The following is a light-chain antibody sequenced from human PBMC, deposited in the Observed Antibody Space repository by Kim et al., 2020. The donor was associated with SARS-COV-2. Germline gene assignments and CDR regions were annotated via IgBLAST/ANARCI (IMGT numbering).Light chain of an antibody. Sequence: VSPGQTASITCSGDKLGDKYACWYQQKPGQSPVLVIYQDSKRTSGIPERFSGSNSGNTATLTISGTQAMDEADYYCQAWDSSTHWVFGGGTQLTVL. CDR2: QDS. CDR1: KLGDKY. J-gene: IGLJ3*02. V-gene: IGLV3-1*01. CDR3: QAWDSSTHWV.